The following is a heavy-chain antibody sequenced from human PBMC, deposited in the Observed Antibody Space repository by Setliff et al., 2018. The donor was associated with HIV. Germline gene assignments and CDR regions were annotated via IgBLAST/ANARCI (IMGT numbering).Heavy chain of an antibody. V-gene: IGHV4-34*01. D-gene: IGHD3-22*01. CDR3: ARGALSLTMTKLLSFFDC. Sequence: PSETLSLTCAVYGGSFSGNYWSWIRQTPGKGLEWIAVINHSGNTNYNPSLKSRVTISVVASKSHFSLKMTSVTAADTAVYYCARGALSLTMTKLLSFFDCWGQGTQVTVSP. J-gene: IGHJ4*02. CDR2: INHSGNT. CDR1: GGSFSGNY.